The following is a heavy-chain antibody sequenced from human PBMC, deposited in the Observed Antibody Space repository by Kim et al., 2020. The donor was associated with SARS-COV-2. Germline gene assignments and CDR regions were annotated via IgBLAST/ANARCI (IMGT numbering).Heavy chain of an antibody. Sequence: GGSLRLSCAASGFTFSSYSMNWVRQAPGKGLEWVSYISSSSSTIYYADSVKGRFTISRDNAKNSLYLQMNSLRAEDTAVYYCARGAGSSGLWYFDLWGRGTLVTVSS. D-gene: IGHD6-19*01. CDR3: ARGAGSSGLWYFDL. J-gene: IGHJ2*01. CDR1: GFTFSSYS. V-gene: IGHV3-48*04. CDR2: ISSSSSTI.